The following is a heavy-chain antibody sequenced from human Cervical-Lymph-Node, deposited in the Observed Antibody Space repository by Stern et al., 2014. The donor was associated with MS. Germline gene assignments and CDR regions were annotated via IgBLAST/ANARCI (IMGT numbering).Heavy chain of an antibody. Sequence: VHLVESGGGVVQPGRSLRLSCAASGFTFSSSGMPWVRQAPGKGLEWLAIIWYDGSNRYYADSVKGRFTISRDNSKNTLYLQMNSLRAEDTAVYYCAREGGNTAEYFQHWGQGTLVTVSS. CDR2: IWYDGSNR. CDR1: GFTFSSSG. V-gene: IGHV3-33*01. J-gene: IGHJ1*01. CDR3: AREGGNTAEYFQH. D-gene: IGHD4-23*01.